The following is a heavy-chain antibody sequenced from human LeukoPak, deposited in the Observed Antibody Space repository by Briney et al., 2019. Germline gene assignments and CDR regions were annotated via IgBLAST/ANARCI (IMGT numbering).Heavy chain of an antibody. CDR3: ARGWRNTRTFDD. D-gene: IGHD1-1*01. J-gene: IGHJ4*02. V-gene: IGHV4-34*01. Sequence: SETLSLTCGVYGGSFSGYQWSWIRQPPEKGLEWIGEINHSGSTNYNPSLKSRVTISIDTPKNQFSLKVNSVTAADTAVYYCARGWRNTRTFDDWGQGALVTVSS. CDR1: GGSFSGYQ. CDR2: INHSGST.